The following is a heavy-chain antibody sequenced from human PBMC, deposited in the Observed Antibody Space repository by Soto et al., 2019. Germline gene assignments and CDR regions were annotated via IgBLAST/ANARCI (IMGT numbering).Heavy chain of an antibody. Sequence: GGSLRLSCAASGFAFSNYAMSWVRQAPGKGLEWVSIISNDGTRTYYADSVKGRFTISRDNSKNMLFLQMNSLRAEDTAVYYCLERDYKPIWGQGTLVTVSS. CDR1: GFAFSNYA. J-gene: IGHJ4*02. V-gene: IGHV3-23*01. CDR3: LERDYKPI. CDR2: ISNDGTRT. D-gene: IGHD4-4*01.